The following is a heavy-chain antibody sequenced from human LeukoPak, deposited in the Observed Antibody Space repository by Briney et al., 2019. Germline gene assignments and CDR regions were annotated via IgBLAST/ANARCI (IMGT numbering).Heavy chain of an antibody. CDR2: INPNSGGT. D-gene: IGHD3-3*01. J-gene: IGHJ4*02. CDR3: AREFGHYDLWSGYQRDYFDY. Sequence: ASVKVSCKASGYTFTGYYMHWVRQAPGQGLEWMGWINPNSGGTNYAQKFQGRVTMTRDTSISTAYMELSRLRSDDTAVYYCAREFGHYDLWSGYQRDYFDYWGQGTLVTVSS. CDR1: GYTFTGYY. V-gene: IGHV1-2*02.